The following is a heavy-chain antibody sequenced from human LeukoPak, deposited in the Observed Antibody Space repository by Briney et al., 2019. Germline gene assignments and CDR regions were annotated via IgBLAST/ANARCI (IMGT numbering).Heavy chain of an antibody. D-gene: IGHD6-19*01. CDR1: GFTFSSYG. CDR2: IRYDGSNK. Sequence: GGSLRLSCAASGFTFSSYGMHWVRQAPGKGLEWVAFIRYDGSNKYYADSVKGRFTISRDNSRNTLYLQMNSLRAEDTAVYYCAKVRYSSGCFDYWGQGTLVTVSS. V-gene: IGHV3-30*02. CDR3: AKVRYSSGCFDY. J-gene: IGHJ4*02.